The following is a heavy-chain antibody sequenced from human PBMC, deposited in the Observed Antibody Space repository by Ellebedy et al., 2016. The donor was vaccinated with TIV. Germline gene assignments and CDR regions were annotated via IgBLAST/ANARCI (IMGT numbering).Heavy chain of an antibody. CDR2: IYTSGST. J-gene: IGHJ6*03. Sequence: SETLSLXXAVYGGSISSYYWSWIRQPAGKGLEWIGRIYTSGSTNYNPSLKSRVTISVDTSKNQFSLKLSSVTAADTAVYYCAWGEGVRGAGDSGWSHYYYYYMDVWGKGTTVTVSS. V-gene: IGHV4-59*10. CDR3: AWGEGVRGAGDSGWSHYYYYYMDV. CDR1: GGSISSYY. D-gene: IGHD6-19*01.